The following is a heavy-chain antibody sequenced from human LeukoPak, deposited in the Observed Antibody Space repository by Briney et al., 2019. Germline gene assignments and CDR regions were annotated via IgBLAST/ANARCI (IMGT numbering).Heavy chain of an antibody. J-gene: IGHJ4*02. CDR3: GKQTYRGGSTPYFDY. V-gene: IGHV3-23*01. Sequence: PGGSLRLSCAASGFTFSNYAMSWVRQAPGKGLEWVSAISGGGGSTYNADSVKGRFTISRDNSENTLYLKMNSLKADDTAVYYCGKQTYRGGSTPYFDYWGQGNLVTVSS. D-gene: IGHD5-24*01. CDR2: ISGGGGST. CDR1: GFTFSNYA.